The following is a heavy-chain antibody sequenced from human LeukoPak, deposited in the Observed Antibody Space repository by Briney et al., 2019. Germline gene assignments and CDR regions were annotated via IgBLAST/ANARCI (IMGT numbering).Heavy chain of an antibody. J-gene: IGHJ4*02. D-gene: IGHD1-26*01. V-gene: IGHV3-30*03. CDR1: GITFSIYG. CDR2: ISYDGSNK. Sequence: PGGSLRLSCAASGITFSIYGMHWVRQAPGKGLEWVALISYDGSNKYYADSVKGRFTISRDNARNSVYLQMNSLRVEDTAVYYCARDPVEWEQLLDYWGQGTLVTVSS. CDR3: ARDPVEWEQLLDY.